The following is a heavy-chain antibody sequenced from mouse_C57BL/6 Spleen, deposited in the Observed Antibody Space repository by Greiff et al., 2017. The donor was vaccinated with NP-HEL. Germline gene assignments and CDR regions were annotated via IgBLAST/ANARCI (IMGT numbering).Heavy chain of an antibody. J-gene: IGHJ3*01. CDR3: ARSRTAQATAWFAY. V-gene: IGHV1-50*01. CDR1: GYTFTSYW. Sequence: QVQLQQPGAELVKPGASVKLSCKASGYTFTSYWMQWVKQRPGQGLEWIGEIDPSDSYTNYNQKFKGKATLTVDTSSSTAYMQLSSLTSEDSAVYYCARSRTAQATAWFAYWGQGTLVTVSA. D-gene: IGHD3-2*02. CDR2: IDPSDSYT.